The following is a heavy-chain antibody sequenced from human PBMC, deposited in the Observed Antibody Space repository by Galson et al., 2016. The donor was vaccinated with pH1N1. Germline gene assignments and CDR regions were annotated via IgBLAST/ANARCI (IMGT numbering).Heavy chain of an antibody. V-gene: IGHV5-51*01. CDR3: ARQNDYGDYRGDAFDI. D-gene: IGHD4-17*01. J-gene: IGHJ3*02. CDR1: GYRFTNSW. CDR2: IYLGGSLI. Sequence: QSGAEVTKPGESLKISCKGSGYRFTNSWIGWVRQMPGKGLEWMGIIYLGGSLIRYRPSFQGQVTISADQSINIVYLEWSSLKASDTATYYCARQNDYGDYRGDAFDIWGQGTMVTVSS.